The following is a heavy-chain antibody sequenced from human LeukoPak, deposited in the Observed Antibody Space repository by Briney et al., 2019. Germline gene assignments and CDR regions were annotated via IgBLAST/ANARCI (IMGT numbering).Heavy chain of an antibody. CDR1: GYSISSGYY. J-gene: IGHJ6*02. V-gene: IGHV4-38-2*01. CDR2: IYYSGST. CDR3: ARGDGYNDYYYYGMDV. D-gene: IGHD5-24*01. Sequence: SETPSLTCAVSGYSISSGYYWGWIRQPPGKGLEWIGYIYYSGSTNYNPSLKSRVTISVDTSKNQFSLKLSSVTAADAAVYYCARGDGYNDYYYYGMDVWGQGTTVTVSS.